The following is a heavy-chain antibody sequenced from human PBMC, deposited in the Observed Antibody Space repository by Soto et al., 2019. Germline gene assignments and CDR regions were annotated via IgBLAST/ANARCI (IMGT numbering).Heavy chain of an antibody. D-gene: IGHD3-16*02. CDR1: GFTFTSYA. CDR2: ISYDGINE. CDR3: ARDRLRLGELSLIGYFDY. V-gene: IGHV3-30*15. Sequence: QVQLVESGGSVVQPGRSLRLSCEASGFTFTSYAMHWVRQAPGKGLEWVAVISYDGINEYYADSVKGRFTISRDNSKNTRFLQRSSLRVEDTAVYYCARDRLRLGELSLIGYFDYWGQGTLVTVSS. J-gene: IGHJ4*02.